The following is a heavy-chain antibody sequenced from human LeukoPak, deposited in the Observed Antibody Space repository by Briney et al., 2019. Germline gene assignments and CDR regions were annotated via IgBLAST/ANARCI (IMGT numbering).Heavy chain of an antibody. Sequence: ASVKVSCKASGYTFTGYYMHWVRQAPGQGLEWMGWINPNSGGTNYAQKFQGRVTMTRDTSISTAYMELSRLRSDDTAVYYCARDPSSDFWSGHYSEGAETFDYWGQGTLVTVSS. D-gene: IGHD3-3*01. CDR1: GYTFTGYY. J-gene: IGHJ4*02. CDR2: INPNSGGT. V-gene: IGHV1-2*02. CDR3: ARDPSSDFWSGHYSEGAETFDY.